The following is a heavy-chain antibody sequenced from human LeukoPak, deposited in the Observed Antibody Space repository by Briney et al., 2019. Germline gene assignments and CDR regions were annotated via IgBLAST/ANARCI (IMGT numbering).Heavy chain of an antibody. Sequence: PGGSLRLSCAASGFSFSNYWMRWVRQAPGKGLEWLDAIRQDGKEIYYADSVKARFTISRDNTKKSVYLQMNRLRAEDTAVYYCSKEDFDLWGQGSLVTVSS. V-gene: IGHV3-7*01. CDR1: GFSFSNYW. CDR2: IRQDGKEI. D-gene: IGHD3-9*01. CDR3: SKEDFDL. J-gene: IGHJ1*01.